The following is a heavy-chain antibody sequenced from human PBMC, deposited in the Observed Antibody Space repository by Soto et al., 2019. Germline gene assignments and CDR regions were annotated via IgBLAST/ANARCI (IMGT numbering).Heavy chain of an antibody. CDR3: ARHSRRPGVNLDGMDV. D-gene: IGHD3-16*01. CDR2: IDPSDSYT. CDR1: GYSFTSYW. Sequence: EALTISCKRSGYSFTSYWISWVRQMPGKGLEWMGRIDPSDSYTNYSPSFQGHVTISADKSISTAYLQWSSLKASDTAMYYCARHSRRPGVNLDGMDVWAQGTTVTGS. V-gene: IGHV5-10-1*01. J-gene: IGHJ6*02.